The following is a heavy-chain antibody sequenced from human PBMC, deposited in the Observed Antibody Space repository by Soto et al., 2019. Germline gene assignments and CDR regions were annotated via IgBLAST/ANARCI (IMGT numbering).Heavy chain of an antibody. CDR3: ATMGTPVTGLYYFDY. CDR1: GGSISIGNYY. Sequence: SDTLSLTCTVSGGSISIGNYYWSWILHPPGKGLEWIGFISYSGTTHYSASLRSRVSISVDTSKNQFSLDLSSVTAADTAVYYCATMGTPVTGLYYFDYWGQGTLVTVSS. CDR2: ISYSGTT. J-gene: IGHJ4*02. D-gene: IGHD4-17*01. V-gene: IGHV4-30-4*02.